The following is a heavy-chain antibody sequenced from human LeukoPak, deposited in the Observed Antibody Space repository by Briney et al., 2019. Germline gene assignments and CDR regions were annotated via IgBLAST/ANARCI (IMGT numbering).Heavy chain of an antibody. J-gene: IGHJ4*02. CDR3: AKESAGSYYKDF. CDR2: ISGSGSII. CDR1: GFTFSSCA. D-gene: IGHD3-10*01. V-gene: IGHV3-23*01. Sequence: PGGSLRLSCAASGFTFSSCAMSWVRQAPGKGLEWVSSISGSGSIIYYADSVRGRFTISRDNSKNTLYLQMNSLSAEDTAIYYCAKESAGSYYKDFWGQGTLVTASP.